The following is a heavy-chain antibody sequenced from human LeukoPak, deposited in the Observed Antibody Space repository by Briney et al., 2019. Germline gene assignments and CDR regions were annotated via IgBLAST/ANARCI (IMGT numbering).Heavy chain of an antibody. V-gene: IGHV3-48*03. CDR3: ARVPLAYCGGDCYSGGGC. CDR1: GFTFSSYE. Sequence: GGSLRLSCVASGFTFSSYEMNWVRQAPGKGLEWVSYISSSGSTIYYADSVKGRFTISRDNAKNSLYLQMNSLRAEDTAVYYCARVPLAYCGGDCYSGGGCWGQGTLVTVSS. J-gene: IGHJ4*02. D-gene: IGHD2-21*02. CDR2: ISSSGSTI.